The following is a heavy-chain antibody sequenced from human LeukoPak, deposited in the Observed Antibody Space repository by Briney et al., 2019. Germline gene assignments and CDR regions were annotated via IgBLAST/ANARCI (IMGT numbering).Heavy chain of an antibody. D-gene: IGHD6-19*01. CDR2: ISSSSSTI. V-gene: IGHV3-48*01. CDR1: GFTFSNYT. Sequence: GGSLRLSCAASGFTFSNYTMNWVRQAPGKGLEWVSSISSSSSTIYYADSVKGRFTISRDNAKNSLYLQMNSLRAEDTAVYYCANPPGYSSVWGQGTLVTVSS. J-gene: IGHJ4*02. CDR3: ANPPGYSSV.